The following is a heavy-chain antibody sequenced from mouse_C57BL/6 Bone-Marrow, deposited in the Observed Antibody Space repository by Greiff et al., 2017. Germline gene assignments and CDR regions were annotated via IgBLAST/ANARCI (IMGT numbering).Heavy chain of an antibody. CDR2: IYPGDGDT. D-gene: IGHD3-3*01. CDR1: GYAFSGSW. V-gene: IGHV1-82*01. J-gene: IGHJ2*01. CDR3: ARPCSLGEYYFDY. Sequence: QVQLQQSGPELVKPGASVKISCKASGYAFSGSWMNWVKQRPGHGLAWIGRIYPGDGDTNYNGKFKGKATLTADKSSSTAYVQLSSLTSEDSAVYFCARPCSLGEYYFDYWGQGTTLTGSS.